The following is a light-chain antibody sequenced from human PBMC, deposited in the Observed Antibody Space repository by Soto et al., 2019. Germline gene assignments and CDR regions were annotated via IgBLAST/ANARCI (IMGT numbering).Light chain of an antibody. CDR1: QSVSTYY. J-gene: IGKJ1*01. CDR2: GAS. CDR3: QEYGTSRT. Sequence: EIVWKQSPGTLSLSPGERATLSCRASQSVSTYYLAWYQQKPGQAPRLLIYGASSRATGIPDRFSGTGSGTDFTLTISRLEPEDFAVYYCQEYGTSRTFGQGTKVEIK. V-gene: IGKV3-20*01.